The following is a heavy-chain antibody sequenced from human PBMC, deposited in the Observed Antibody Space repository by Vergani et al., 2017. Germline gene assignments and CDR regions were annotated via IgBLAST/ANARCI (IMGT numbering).Heavy chain of an antibody. J-gene: IGHJ3*01. CDR1: GGSFSTGGQS. Sequence: QVQLQESGPGLVKPSQTLSLTCTVSGGSFSTGGQSWTWLRQSAGNGLEWIGRIYTSGATNYNPSLRSRAIMSVDESKKQFSLKLTSVTAADTAVYYCARDGGEYDKDALGVWGQGTKVTVTS. CDR2: IYTSGAT. D-gene: IGHD2-21*01. V-gene: IGHV4-61*02. CDR3: ARDGGEYDKDALGV.